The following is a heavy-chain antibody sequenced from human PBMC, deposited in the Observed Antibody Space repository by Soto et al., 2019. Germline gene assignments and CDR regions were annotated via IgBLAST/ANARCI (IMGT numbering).Heavy chain of an antibody. D-gene: IGHD3-10*01. Sequence: GGSLRLSCAASGFTFMRYWMHWVRQAPGKGLMWVSRIDSDGSTTQYEDSVRGRFTISRDNAKNTLFLQMNSLRAEDTAVYYCARVGESEYYLCPFDYWGQGTLVTVSS. CDR3: ARVGESEYYLCPFDY. CDR2: IDSDGSTT. CDR1: GFTFMRYW. V-gene: IGHV3-74*03. J-gene: IGHJ4*02.